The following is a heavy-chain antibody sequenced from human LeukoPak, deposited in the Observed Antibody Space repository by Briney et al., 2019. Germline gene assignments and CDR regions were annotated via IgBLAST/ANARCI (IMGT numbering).Heavy chain of an antibody. CDR2: IRYDGSNK. V-gene: IGHV3-30*02. CDR1: GFIFTGYG. J-gene: IGHJ6*03. Sequence: GGSLRLSCAASGFIFTGYGMHWVRQAPGKGLEWVAFIRYDGSNKYYADSVKGRFTISRDNSKNTLYLQMNSLRGEDTAVYYCAKDLLLDYYYMDVWGKGTTVTVSS. CDR3: AKDLLLDYYYMDV. D-gene: IGHD2-15*01.